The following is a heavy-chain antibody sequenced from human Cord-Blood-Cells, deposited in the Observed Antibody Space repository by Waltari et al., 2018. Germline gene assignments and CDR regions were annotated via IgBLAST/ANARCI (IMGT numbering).Heavy chain of an antibody. J-gene: IGHJ6*02. V-gene: IGHV3-53*02. CDR3: ARDDERDYYGMDV. Sequence: EVQLVETGGGLIQPGGSLRLSCAASGFTVSSNYMSWARQAPGKGLEWVSVIYSGGSTYYADSVKGRFTISRDNSKNTLYLQMNSLRAEDTAVYYCARDDERDYYGMDVWGQGTTVTVSS. CDR2: IYSGGST. CDR1: GFTVSSNY.